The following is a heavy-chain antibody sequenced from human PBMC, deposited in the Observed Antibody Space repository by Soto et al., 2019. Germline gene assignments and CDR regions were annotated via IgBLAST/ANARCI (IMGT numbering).Heavy chain of an antibody. CDR1: GGSINTFY. CDR2: IFSSGST. Sequence: SETLSLTCTVSGGSINTFYWSWVRQPAGKGLEWIGRIFSSGSTSFNPSLESRVAMSVDTSKNHFSLNLSSVTAADMAVYYCPREGSYSADNFAHRIQLWPFAFWGPGALVTFSS. D-gene: IGHD5-18*01. J-gene: IGHJ4*02. CDR3: PREGSYSADNFAHRIQLWPFAF. V-gene: IGHV4-4*07.